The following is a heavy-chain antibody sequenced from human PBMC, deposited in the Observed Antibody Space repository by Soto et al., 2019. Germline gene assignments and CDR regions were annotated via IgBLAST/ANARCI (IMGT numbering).Heavy chain of an antibody. J-gene: IGHJ4*02. V-gene: IGHV4-4*02. CDR2: IYHSGST. CDR3: ARRWGEGRVDY. D-gene: IGHD3-10*01. CDR1: GGSISSSNW. Sequence: QVQLQESGPGLVKPSGTLSLTCAVSGGSISSSNWWSWVRQPPGKGLQWIGEIYHSGSTNYILSLKSGVTISVDKSRNQFSLKLSSVTAADTAVYYCARRWGEGRVDYWGQGTLVTVSS.